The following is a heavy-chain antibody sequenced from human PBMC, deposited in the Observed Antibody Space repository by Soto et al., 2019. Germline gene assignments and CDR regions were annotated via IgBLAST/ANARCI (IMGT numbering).Heavy chain of an antibody. D-gene: IGHD3-16*02. CDR2: ISGSGGST. V-gene: IGHV3-23*01. CDR3: AKSNYVWGSYRPNFDY. J-gene: IGHJ4*02. Sequence: GSLRLSCAASGFTFSSYAMSWVRQAPGKGLEWVSAISGSGGSTYYADSVKGRFTISRDNSKNTLYLQMNSLRAEDTAVYYCAKSNYVWGSYRPNFDYWGQGTLVTVSS. CDR1: GFTFSSYA.